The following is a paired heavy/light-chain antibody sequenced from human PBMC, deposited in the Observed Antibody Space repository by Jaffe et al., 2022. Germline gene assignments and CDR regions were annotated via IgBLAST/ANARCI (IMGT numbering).Heavy chain of an antibody. Sequence: QVQLVESGGGVVQPGGSLRLSCVASGFTFSTNGMHWVRQAPGKGLEWVASIRYDGSSKYYADSVKGRFTISRDNSENTLYLQVNSLRAEDTAVYYCAKDLRYYDSRGYRYFDYWGQGTLVTVSS. V-gene: IGHV3-30*02. CDR1: GFTFSTNG. CDR2: IRYDGSSK. D-gene: IGHD3-22*01. J-gene: IGHJ4*02. CDR3: AKDLRYYDSRGYRYFDY.
Light chain of an antibody. CDR3: QQYNNWPPLT. V-gene: IGKV3-15*01. CDR2: GAS. J-gene: IGKJ4*01. Sequence: EIVMTQSPATLSVSPGERATLSCRASQSVSSNLAWYQQKPGQAPRLLIYGASTRATGIPARFSGSGSGTEFTLTISSLQSEDFAVYYCQQYNNWPPLTFGGGTEVEIK. CDR1: QSVSSN.